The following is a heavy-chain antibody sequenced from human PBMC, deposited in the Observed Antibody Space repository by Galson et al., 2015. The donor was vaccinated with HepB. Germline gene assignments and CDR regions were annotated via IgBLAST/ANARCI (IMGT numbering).Heavy chain of an antibody. J-gene: IGHJ5*02. CDR1: GFTFSSYS. D-gene: IGHD3-16*02. CDR2: ISSSGGFT. CDR3: AKDKDYVWGSYRYPDWFDP. V-gene: IGHV3-23*01. Sequence: SLRLSCAASGFTFSSYSMSWVRQAPGKGLQWVSGISSSGGFTYYADSVKGRFTISRDNSKNTLYLQLNSLRAEDTAVYYCAKDKDYVWGSYRYPDWFDPWGQGT.